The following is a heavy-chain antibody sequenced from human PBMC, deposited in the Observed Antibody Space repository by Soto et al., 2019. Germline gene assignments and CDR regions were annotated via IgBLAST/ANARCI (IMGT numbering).Heavy chain of an antibody. CDR3: ARDMGRIGWVGDGRDYYYGMDV. CDR1: GLICSSFS. CDR2: ISYDGNHK. Sequence: QVQLVESGGGVVQPGRSLRVSCAASGLICSSFSMHGGRQAPGKGLEWVAVISYDGNHKYYADSVKGRLTISRDNYKKTLDLQMERLRVEDTAVYYCARDMGRIGWVGDGRDYYYGMDVWGQGTTVTVSS. V-gene: IGHV3-30-3*01. J-gene: IGHJ6*02. D-gene: IGHD3-10*01.